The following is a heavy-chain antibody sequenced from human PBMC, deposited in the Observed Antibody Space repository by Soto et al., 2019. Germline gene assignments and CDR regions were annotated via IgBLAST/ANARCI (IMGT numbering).Heavy chain of an antibody. V-gene: IGHV3-23*01. CDR2: VLSTGTST. J-gene: IGHJ4*02. CDR3: AKDFTPDGYWDFDY. Sequence: PGGSLRLSCAASGFKFDDYAMHWVRQAPGKGLEWVSAVLSTGTSTYYADSVKGHFTISRDNSKNTLYLQMNNLRVEDTAVYYCAKDFTPDGYWDFDYCGRGTLVTVSS. D-gene: IGHD4-17*01. CDR1: GFKFDDYA.